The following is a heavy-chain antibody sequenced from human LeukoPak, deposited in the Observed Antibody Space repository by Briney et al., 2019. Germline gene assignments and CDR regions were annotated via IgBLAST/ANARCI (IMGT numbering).Heavy chain of an antibody. CDR1: AFTASTTY. CDR3: ARISR. V-gene: IGHV3-53*01. CDR2: IDSGGTR. Sequence: GGSLRLSSPASAFTASTTYTMWVRHAAKKGRQWVSVIDSGGTRNNAKTVKGRFTCSRANSKNMAYLEMDDLRVEDAAMYYCARISRWGEGTLVTVSS. J-gene: IGHJ4*02.